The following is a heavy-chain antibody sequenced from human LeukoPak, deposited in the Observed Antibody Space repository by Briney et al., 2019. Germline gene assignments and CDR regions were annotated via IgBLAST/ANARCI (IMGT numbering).Heavy chain of an antibody. CDR1: GFTFSDYS. CDR3: GRDWKLDY. CDR2: IGNAGSDT. Sequence: GGSLRLSCEASGFTFSDYSMNWVRQAPGKGLEWVSAIGNAGSDTKYAVSVKGRFTISRDNSRNTLYLQMKSLRVEDTAIYYCGRDWKLDYWGQGSLVTVFS. J-gene: IGHJ4*02. V-gene: IGHV3-21*04. D-gene: IGHD1-1*01.